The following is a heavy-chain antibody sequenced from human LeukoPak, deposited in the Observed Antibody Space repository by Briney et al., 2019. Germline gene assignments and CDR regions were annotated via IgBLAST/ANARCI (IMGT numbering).Heavy chain of an antibody. V-gene: IGHV5-51*01. CDR2: NFPDDSDP. D-gene: IGHD4-17*01. CDR3: YATVVSLGNDY. Sequence: GESLKTPCKSSGYRFFNHWIGWVRQTPGKGLEWRGVNFPDDSDPRYNPPFQGQVTFPDAKSMTTAFCQWTSLKASDSAMYFCYATVVSLGNDYWGQGTLVAVSS. CDR1: GYRFFNHW. J-gene: IGHJ4*02.